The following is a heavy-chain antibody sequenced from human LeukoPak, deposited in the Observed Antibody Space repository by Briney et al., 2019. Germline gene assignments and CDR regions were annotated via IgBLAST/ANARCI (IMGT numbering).Heavy chain of an antibody. D-gene: IGHD3-22*01. Sequence: SETLSLTCTGSGGSISGYYWSWIRQPPGKGLEGIGYIYYSGSTKYNPSLKSRVTMSVDTSRNQFSLKLSSVTAADTAVYYCARGGLENGYHSNDGFDIWGQGTMVTVSS. V-gene: IGHV4-59*01. J-gene: IGHJ3*02. CDR3: ARGGLENGYHSNDGFDI. CDR2: IYYSGST. CDR1: GGSISGYY.